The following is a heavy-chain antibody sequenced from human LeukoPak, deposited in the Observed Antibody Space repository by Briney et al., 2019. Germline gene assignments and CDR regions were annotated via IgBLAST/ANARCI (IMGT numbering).Heavy chain of an antibody. J-gene: IGHJ3*02. CDR3: ARDSGSSWYEHAFDI. CDR2: INWNGGST. CDR1: GFTFDDYG. V-gene: IGHV3-20*04. Sequence: PGGSLRLSCAASGFTFDDYGMSWVRQVPGKGLEWVSGINWNGGSTGYADSVKGRFTISRDNAKNSLYLQMNSLRAEDTALYYCARDSGSSWYEHAFDIWGQGTLVTVSS. D-gene: IGHD6-13*01.